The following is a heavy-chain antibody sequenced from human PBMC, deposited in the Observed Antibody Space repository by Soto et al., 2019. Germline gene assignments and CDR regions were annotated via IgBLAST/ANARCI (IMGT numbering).Heavy chain of an antibody. CDR1: GGTFSSYA. J-gene: IGHJ3*02. V-gene: IGHV1-69*12. Sequence: QVQLVQSGAEVKKPGSSVKVSCKASGGTFSSYAISWVRQAPGQGLEWMGGIIPIFGTANYAQKFQGRVTITADESTSTAYMELSSLRSEDTAVYYCARGFVWGGGDRSDAFDIWGQGTMVTVSS. CDR3: ARGFVWGGGDRSDAFDI. D-gene: IGHD2-21*02. CDR2: IIPIFGTA.